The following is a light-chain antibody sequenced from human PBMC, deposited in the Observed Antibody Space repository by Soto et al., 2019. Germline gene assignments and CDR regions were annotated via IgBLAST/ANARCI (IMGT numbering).Light chain of an antibody. CDR2: GIS. CDR3: QQYSTLPHT. CDR1: QSVSNRY. V-gene: IGKV3-20*01. Sequence: ESVLTQSPGTLSLSPGERATLSCRASQSVSNRYFAWCQQKPGQAPRLLIYGISSRATGIPDRFSGSGSGTDFTLTISRLEPEDFVVYYCQQYSTLPHTFGQGTKLEVK. J-gene: IGKJ2*01.